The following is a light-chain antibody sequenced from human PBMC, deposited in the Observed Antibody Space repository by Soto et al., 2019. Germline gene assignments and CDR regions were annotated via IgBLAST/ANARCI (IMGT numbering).Light chain of an antibody. CDR3: VLYMGSGISV. J-gene: IGLJ2*01. CDR1: AGSVSTTYS. Sequence: QTVVTQEPSFSVSPGGTVTLTCGLNAGSVSTTYSPSWYQQTPGQAPRTLIYGTNARSSGVPDRFSGSILGNKAALTITGAQADDESDYYCVLYMGSGISVFGGGTKLTVL. CDR2: GTN. V-gene: IGLV8-61*01.